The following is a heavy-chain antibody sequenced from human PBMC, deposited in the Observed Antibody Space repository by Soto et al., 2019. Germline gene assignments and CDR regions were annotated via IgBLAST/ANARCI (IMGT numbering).Heavy chain of an antibody. V-gene: IGHV3-30-3*01. CDR3: ARDIVLMVYAIRPYYYYGMDV. CDR1: GFTFSSYA. J-gene: IGHJ6*02. CDR2: ISYDGSNK. Sequence: GGSLRLSCAASGFTFSSYAMHRVRQAPGKGLEWVAVISYDGSNKYYADSVKGRFTISRDNSKNTLYLQMNSLRAEDTAVYYCARDIVLMVYAIRPYYYYGMDVWGQGTTVTVSS. D-gene: IGHD2-8*01.